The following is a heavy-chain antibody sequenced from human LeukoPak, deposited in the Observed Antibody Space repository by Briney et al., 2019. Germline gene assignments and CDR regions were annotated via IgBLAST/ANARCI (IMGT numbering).Heavy chain of an antibody. CDR3: ARQWGYEYSGSYSFDY. D-gene: IGHD1-26*01. Sequence: PSEPLSLTCTVSGGSISSSSYYWGWIRQPPGEGLEWIGSIYYSGSTYYNPSLKSRVTISVDTSKNQFSLKLSSVTAADTAVYYCARQWGYEYSGSYSFDYWGQGTLVTVSS. CDR1: GGSISSSSYY. V-gene: IGHV4-39*01. CDR2: IYYSGST. J-gene: IGHJ4*02.